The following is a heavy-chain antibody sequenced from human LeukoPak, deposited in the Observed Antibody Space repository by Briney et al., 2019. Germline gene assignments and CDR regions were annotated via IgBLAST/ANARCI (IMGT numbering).Heavy chain of an antibody. CDR1: GFTFSSYG. D-gene: IGHD4-23*01. CDR3: AKPLEKYTYGGNFDY. CDR2: ISSSADST. V-gene: IGHV3-23*01. J-gene: IGHJ4*02. Sequence: GGSLRLSCEASGFTFSSYGMSWVRQAPGKGLAWVSVISSSADSTYYADSVKGRFTISRDNSKNTLYLQMNNLRAEDTAVYYCAKPLEKYTYGGNFDYWGQGLLVTVSS.